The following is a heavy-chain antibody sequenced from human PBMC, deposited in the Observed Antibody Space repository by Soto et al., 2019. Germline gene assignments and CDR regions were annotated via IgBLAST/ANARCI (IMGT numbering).Heavy chain of an antibody. CDR1: GGYFSGYY. CDR3: ARDRDVVVPAAIGYYGMDV. D-gene: IGHD2-2*02. Sequence: PSETLSLTCAVYGGYFSGYYWSWVRQTPGKGLEWIGEIYHSGSTNYNPSLKSRVTISVDKSKNQFSLKLSSVTAADTAVYYCARDRDVVVPAAIGYYGMDVWGQGTTVTVSS. V-gene: IGHV4-34*01. CDR2: IYHSGST. J-gene: IGHJ6*02.